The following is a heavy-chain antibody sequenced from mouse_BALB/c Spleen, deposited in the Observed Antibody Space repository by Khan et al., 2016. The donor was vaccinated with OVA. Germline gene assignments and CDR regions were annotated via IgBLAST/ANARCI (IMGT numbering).Heavy chain of an antibody. CDR1: GYTFTTYW. CDR3: AIDRSDY. J-gene: IGHJ2*01. Sequence: VQLQQSGTELAKPGASVKMSCKASGYTFTTYWMHWVKQRPGQGLEWIGYINTTSGYTDYNEKFKDKATLSADKSSSTAYMQLSSLTSEDSAVYYCAIDRSDYWGQGTTLTVSS. CDR2: INTTSGYT. V-gene: IGHV1-7*01.